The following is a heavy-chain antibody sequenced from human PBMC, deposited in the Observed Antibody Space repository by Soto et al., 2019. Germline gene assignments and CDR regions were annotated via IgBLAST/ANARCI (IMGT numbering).Heavy chain of an antibody. CDR1: GYTFTNYP. CDR2: IIAANGNT. CDR3: ARADCNKTSCYENYYFTY. J-gene: IGHJ4*02. V-gene: IGHV1-3*01. Sequence: ASVKVSCKTSGYTFTNYPLHWVRQAPGQRLEWMGWIIAANGNTRFSQKFQGRVTVTRDSSASTVYMELSSLRSEDTAVYYCARADCNKTSCYENYYFTYWGQGTLVTVSS. D-gene: IGHD2-2*01.